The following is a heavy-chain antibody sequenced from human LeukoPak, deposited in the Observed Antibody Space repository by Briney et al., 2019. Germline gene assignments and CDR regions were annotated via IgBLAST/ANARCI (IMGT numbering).Heavy chain of an antibody. V-gene: IGHV1-2*02. D-gene: IGHD2-2*01. Sequence: RASVKVSCKASGYTFTSYGISWVRQAPGQGLEWMGWINPNSGGTNYAQKFQGRVTMTRDTSISTAYMELSRLRSDDTAVYYCARGSIVVVPAATDAFDIWGQGTMVTVSS. CDR2: INPNSGGT. CDR3: ARGSIVVVPAATDAFDI. J-gene: IGHJ3*02. CDR1: GYTFTSYG.